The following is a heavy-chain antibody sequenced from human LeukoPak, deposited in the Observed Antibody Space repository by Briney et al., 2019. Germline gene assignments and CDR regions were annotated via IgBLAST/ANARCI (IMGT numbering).Heavy chain of an antibody. CDR1: SGSISGYY. V-gene: IGHV4-4*07. D-gene: IGHD3-22*01. CDR3: ARDFTADSNGYYDF. CDR2: IFSIGST. Sequence: SETLSLTCTVSSGSISGYYWNWFRQPAGKGLEWIGRIFSIGSTNYNPSLKSRVAPSINTSRSHLCLKMCSVVGPDSAMYYCARDFTADSNGYYDFWGQGTLVAVSS. J-gene: IGHJ4*02.